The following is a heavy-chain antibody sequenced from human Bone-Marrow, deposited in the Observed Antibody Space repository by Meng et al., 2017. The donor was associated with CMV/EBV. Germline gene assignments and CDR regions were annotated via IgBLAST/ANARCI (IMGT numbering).Heavy chain of an antibody. CDR2: IYYSGST. V-gene: IGHV4-59*01. D-gene: IGHD6-13*01. CDR1: GGSISNYY. J-gene: IGHJ5*02. Sequence: ESLKISCTVSGGSISNYYWSWIRQPPGKGLEWIGYIYYSGSTNYIPSLKSRVTISVDTSKNQFSLKLSSVTAADTAVYYCARWLIAAAGTGWFDPWGQGTLVTVSS. CDR3: ARWLIAAAGTGWFDP.